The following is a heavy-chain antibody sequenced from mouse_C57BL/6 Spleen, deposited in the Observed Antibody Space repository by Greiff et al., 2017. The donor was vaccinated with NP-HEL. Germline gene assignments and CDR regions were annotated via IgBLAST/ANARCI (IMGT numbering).Heavy chain of an antibody. Sequence: VQLQQSGAELAKPGASVKLSCKASGYTFTSYWMHWVKQRPGQGLEWIGYINPSSGYTKYNQKFKGKATLTADKSSSTAYMQLSSLTYEDSAVYYCARSYYGSSYGYFDVWGTGTTVTVSS. D-gene: IGHD1-1*01. CDR3: ARSYYGSSYGYFDV. V-gene: IGHV1-7*01. J-gene: IGHJ1*03. CDR1: GYTFTSYW. CDR2: INPSSGYT.